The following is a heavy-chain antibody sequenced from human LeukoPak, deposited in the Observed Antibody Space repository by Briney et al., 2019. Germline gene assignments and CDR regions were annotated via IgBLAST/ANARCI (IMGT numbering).Heavy chain of an antibody. D-gene: IGHD3-3*01. CDR3: ARVRRSLNWFDS. CDR2: IYYSGIT. Sequence: SETLSLTCAVSGDSISTTDYYWGWIRQPPGKGLEWIGIIYYSGITHYNPSLKSRVTILVDTSKNQFSLKLSSVTDADTAVYYCARVRRSLNWFDSWGQGTLVTVSS. CDR1: GDSISTTDYY. V-gene: IGHV4-39*01. J-gene: IGHJ5*01.